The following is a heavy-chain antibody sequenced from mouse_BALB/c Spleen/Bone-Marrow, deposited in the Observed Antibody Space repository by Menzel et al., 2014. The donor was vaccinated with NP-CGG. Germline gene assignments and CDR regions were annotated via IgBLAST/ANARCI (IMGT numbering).Heavy chain of an antibody. Sequence: EVQLVESGGGLVQPGGSLRLSCTTSGFTFXDSFMSWVRQPPGKALEWLGFIRNKAYDYITEYSASVKGRFTISRDSSQSILYLQMNTLRPEDSATYYCARFPMDYWGQGTSVTVSS. CDR3: ARFPMDY. CDR1: GFTFXDSF. CDR2: IRNKAYDYIT. V-gene: IGHV7-3*02. J-gene: IGHJ4*01.